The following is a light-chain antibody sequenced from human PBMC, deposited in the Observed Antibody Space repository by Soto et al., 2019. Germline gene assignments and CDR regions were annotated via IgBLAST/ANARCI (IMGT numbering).Light chain of an antibody. CDR2: GAS. J-gene: IGKJ1*01. Sequence: EIVMTQSPATLSVSPGERATLSCRASQSVSSNLAWYQQKPGQAPRLLIYGASTRATGIPARFSGSGSGTEFTLIISRLQPEDFAVYYCQQYNNWPQTFGQGTKVEIK. V-gene: IGKV3-15*01. CDR1: QSVSSN. CDR3: QQYNNWPQT.